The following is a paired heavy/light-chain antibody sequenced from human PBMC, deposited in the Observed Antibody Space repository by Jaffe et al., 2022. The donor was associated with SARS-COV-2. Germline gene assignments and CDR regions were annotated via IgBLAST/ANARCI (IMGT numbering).Light chain of an antibody. CDR1: QSVSNSY. CDR3: QQYSTSGRT. CDR2: GAS. J-gene: IGKJ1*01. V-gene: IGKV3-20*01. Sequence: EIVLTQSPGTLSLSPGERATLSCRASQSVSNSYLAWYQQKPGQAPRFLIYGASTRATGIPDRFSGTGSGTDFTLTISRLEPEDFAVYYCQQYSTSGRTFGQGTKVEIK.
Heavy chain of an antibody. D-gene: IGHD6-19*01. J-gene: IGHJ4*02. CDR1: GVSITSSTYY. CDR3: ARSPHWYTSGQPFDY. CDR2: IYYSGST. Sequence: QLQMQESGPGLVKPSETLSLTCTVSGVSITSSTYYWGWIRQPPGKGLEWIATIYYSGSTYYNPSLKSRVTISVDTSKNQFSLRLSSVTAADTAVYYCARSPHWYTSGQPFDYWGQGTLVTVS. V-gene: IGHV4-39*01.